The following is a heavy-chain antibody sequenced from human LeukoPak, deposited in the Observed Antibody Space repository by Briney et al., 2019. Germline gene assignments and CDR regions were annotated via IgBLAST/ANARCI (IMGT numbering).Heavy chain of an antibody. J-gene: IGHJ4*01. D-gene: IGHD5-12*01. CDR3: AKSGGHGLIDY. Sequence: PSETLSLTCTVSGGSISSSSYYWGWIRQPPGKGLEWIGSIYYSGSTYYNPSLKSRVTISVDTSKNQFSLKLSSVTAADTAVYYCAKSGGHGLIDYWGQGTLVTVSS. CDR2: IYYSGST. V-gene: IGHV4-39*01. CDR1: GGSISSSSYY.